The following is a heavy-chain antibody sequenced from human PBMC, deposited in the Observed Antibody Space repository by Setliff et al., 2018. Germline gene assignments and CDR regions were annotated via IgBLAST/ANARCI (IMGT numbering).Heavy chain of an antibody. J-gene: IGHJ4*02. D-gene: IGHD6-13*01. Sequence: ASVKVSCKATGYTLSRHYMHWARQAPGQGLEWMGIINPGGGSTSIVQKFQGRVTMTSDTSTSTVYMEVTGLTSEDTAVYYCARAGVAAADRKGLLEYWGQGTLVTVSS. CDR3: ARAGVAAADRKGLLEY. CDR2: INPGGGST. CDR1: GYTLSRHY. V-gene: IGHV1-46*01.